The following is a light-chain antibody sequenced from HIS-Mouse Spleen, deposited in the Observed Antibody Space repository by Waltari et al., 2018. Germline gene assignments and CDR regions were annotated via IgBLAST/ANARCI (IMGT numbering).Light chain of an antibody. CDR2: EGS. V-gene: IGLV2-23*01. Sequence: QSALTPPASVSWSPGQSIPITCTGPSSDAGRYTLVSLYQQHPGQAPKLMIYEGSKRPSGVSNRCSGSKSGNTASLTISGLQAEDEADYYCCSYAGSSTYWVFGGGTKLTVL. CDR3: CSYAGSSTYWV. J-gene: IGLJ3*02. CDR1: SSDAGRYTL.